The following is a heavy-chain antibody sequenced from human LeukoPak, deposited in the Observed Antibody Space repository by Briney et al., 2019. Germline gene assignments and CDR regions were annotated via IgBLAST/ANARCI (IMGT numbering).Heavy chain of an antibody. D-gene: IGHD3-10*01. CDR1: GFTFSSYG. CDR2: ISYDGSNK. Sequence: PGGSLRLSCAASGFTFSSYGMHWVSQAPGKGLEWVAVISYDGSNKYYADSVKGRFTISRDNSKNTLYLQMNSLRAEDTAVYYCARDFLLWFGESPYGMDVWGQGTTVTVSS. CDR3: ARDFLLWFGESPYGMDV. J-gene: IGHJ6*02. V-gene: IGHV3-30*03.